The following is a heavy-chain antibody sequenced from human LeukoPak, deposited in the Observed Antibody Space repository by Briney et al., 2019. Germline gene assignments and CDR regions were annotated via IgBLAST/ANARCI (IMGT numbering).Heavy chain of an antibody. J-gene: IGHJ4*02. V-gene: IGHV3-23*01. D-gene: IGHD2-2*01. CDR3: AKDRGSKGKDYFDY. CDR2: ITDSGSST. Sequence: GGSLRLSCAASGFTFSSYAMSWVRQAPGKGLEWVSAITDSGSSTYYADSVKGRFIISRDNSKNTLYLQMNSLRAEDTAVYYCAKDRGSKGKDYFDYWGQGTLVTVSS. CDR1: GFTFSSYA.